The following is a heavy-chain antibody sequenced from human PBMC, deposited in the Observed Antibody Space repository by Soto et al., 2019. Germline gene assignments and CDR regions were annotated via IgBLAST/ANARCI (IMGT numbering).Heavy chain of an antibody. V-gene: IGHV3-66*01. CDR3: ESNQYYHFRSGYYVY. J-gene: IGHJ1*01. CDR1: GFTVSSNY. CDR2: IYSGGST. Sequence: GGSLRLSCAASGFTVSSNYMSWVRQAPGKGLEWVSVIYSGGSTYYADSAKGRFTISRDNSKNTLYLQMNSLRAEDTAVYYCESNQYYHFRSGYYVYWGQAILVTVS. D-gene: IGHD3-3*01.